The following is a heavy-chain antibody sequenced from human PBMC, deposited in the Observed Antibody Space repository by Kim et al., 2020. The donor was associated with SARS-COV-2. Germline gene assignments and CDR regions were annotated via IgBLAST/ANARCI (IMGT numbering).Heavy chain of an antibody. CDR3: VRVRRSFQGISLPTWFDP. Sequence: SETLSLTCAVYGGSFVGDYWAWIRQPPGKGLEWIGEINHSGSTNYNPSLKSLFTISVDTSKNQVSLKVSSVTAANTAVYYCVRVRRSFQGISLPTWFDPWGQGTLVTVSS. J-gene: IGHJ5*02. CDR2: INHSGST. V-gene: IGHV4-34*01. CDR1: GGSFVGDY. D-gene: IGHD2-15*01.